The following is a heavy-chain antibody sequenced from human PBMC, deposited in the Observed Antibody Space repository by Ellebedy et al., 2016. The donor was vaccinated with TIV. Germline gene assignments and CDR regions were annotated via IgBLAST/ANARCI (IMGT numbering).Heavy chain of an antibody. J-gene: IGHJ4*02. D-gene: IGHD2-15*01. CDR3: AREIFAFDY. CDR1: GFTFSNYG. Sequence: GESLKISCAASGFTFSNYGMHWVRQAPGKGLEWVSSISSSSSYIYYADSVKGRFTISRDNAKNSLYLQMNSLRVEDTAVYYYAREIFAFDYWGQGTLVTVSS. CDR2: ISSSSSYI. V-gene: IGHV3-21*06.